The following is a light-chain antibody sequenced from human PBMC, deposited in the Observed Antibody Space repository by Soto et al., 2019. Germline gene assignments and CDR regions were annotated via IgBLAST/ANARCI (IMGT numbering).Light chain of an antibody. CDR2: ATS. V-gene: IGKV1-9*01. Sequence: DIQLTQSPSLLSASVGDRVTITCRASQGLNSYLAWYQKKAGKAPQLLIYATSTLQTGLPSRFSGSGSGTELTLTINNVQPEDFETYYCQRLNSHLLFSFGPGTTVDLK. J-gene: IGKJ3*01. CDR1: QGLNSY. CDR3: QRLNSHLLFS.